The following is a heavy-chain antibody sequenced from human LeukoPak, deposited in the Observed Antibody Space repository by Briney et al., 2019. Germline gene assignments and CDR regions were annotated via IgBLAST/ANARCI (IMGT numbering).Heavy chain of an antibody. CDR2: IKQDGSEK. J-gene: IGHJ4*02. CDR3: ARKNGLDY. CDR1: GFTFSSYS. V-gene: IGHV3-7*01. Sequence: PGGSLRLSCAASGFTFSSYSMSWVRQGPGKGLEWVANIKQDGSEKYYVDSVKGRFTISRDNAKNSLYLQMNSLRAEDTAVYYCARKNGLDYWGQGTLVTVSS.